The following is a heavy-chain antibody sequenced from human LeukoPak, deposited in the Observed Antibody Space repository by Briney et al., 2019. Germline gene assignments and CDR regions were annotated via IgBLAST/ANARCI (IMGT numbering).Heavy chain of an antibody. CDR2: ISYDGNKK. D-gene: IGHD3-9*01. CDR1: EFTFSTYA. V-gene: IGHV3-30*04. CDR3: AKWDDILTGFSY. J-gene: IGHJ4*02. Sequence: GGSLRLSCAASEFTFSTYAMHWVRQAPGKGLEWVAFISYDGNKKDYADSVKGRFTISRDNSENTLYLQMNSLRAEDTAVYYCAKWDDILTGFSYWGQGTLVTVSS.